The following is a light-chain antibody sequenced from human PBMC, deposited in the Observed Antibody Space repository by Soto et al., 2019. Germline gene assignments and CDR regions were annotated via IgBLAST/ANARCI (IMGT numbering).Light chain of an antibody. V-gene: IGKV3-15*01. CDR2: DAS. Sequence: EVVMTQSPVILSVSPGERATLSCRASQSVGRNLAWYQQRPGQAPRLLIHDASARPSGVPARFSGSGSGTDFTLTIISLQSEDFAVYYCQQYSDSPITFGPGTTVDLK. CDR3: QQYSDSPIT. CDR1: QSVGRN. J-gene: IGKJ3*01.